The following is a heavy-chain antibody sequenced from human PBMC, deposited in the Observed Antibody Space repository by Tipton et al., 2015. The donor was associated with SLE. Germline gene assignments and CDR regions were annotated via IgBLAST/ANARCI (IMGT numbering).Heavy chain of an antibody. CDR2: ISLDGSVT. CDR1: GFTVSSHW. CDR3: ARATGAGSFAHADS. V-gene: IGHV3-74*01. J-gene: IGHJ4*02. D-gene: IGHD1-26*01. Sequence: SLRLSCAASGFTVSSHWMYWVRQAPGKGLVWVSGISLDGSVTTYADSVRGRFTISRDYAKNTLYLQMDSLRAEDTAVYYCARATGAGSFAHADSWGQGTLVTVSS.